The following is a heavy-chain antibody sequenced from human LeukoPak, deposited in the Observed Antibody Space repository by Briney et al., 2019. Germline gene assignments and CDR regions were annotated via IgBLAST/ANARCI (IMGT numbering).Heavy chain of an antibody. V-gene: IGHV1-18*01. CDR2: ISAYNGNT. Sequence: GASVKVSCKASGYTFTSYGISWVRQAPGQGLEWMGWISAYNGNTNYAQKLQGRVTMTTDTSTSTAYMELRSLRSDDTAVYYCARAVVAATLPYWFDPWGQGTLVTVSS. CDR1: GYTFTSYG. CDR3: ARAVVAATLPYWFDP. D-gene: IGHD2-15*01. J-gene: IGHJ5*02.